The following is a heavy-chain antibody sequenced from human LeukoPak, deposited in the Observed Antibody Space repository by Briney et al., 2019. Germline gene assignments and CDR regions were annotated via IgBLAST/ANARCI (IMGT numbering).Heavy chain of an antibody. Sequence: ASVKVSCKASGYTFTYRYLHWVRQAPGQALEWMGIINPSGGSTSYAQKFQGRVTMTRDTSTSTVYMELSSLRSEDTAVYYCARDRGARGYSSGWYKGNWFDPWGQGTLVTVSS. J-gene: IGHJ5*02. D-gene: IGHD6-19*01. CDR3: ARDRGARGYSSGWYKGNWFDP. CDR2: INPSGGST. V-gene: IGHV1-46*01. CDR1: GYTFTYRY.